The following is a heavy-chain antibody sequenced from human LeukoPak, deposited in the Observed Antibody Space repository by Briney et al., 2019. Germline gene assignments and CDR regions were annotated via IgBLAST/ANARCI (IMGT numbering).Heavy chain of an antibody. Sequence: PSETLSLTCTVSGGSISSSSYYWGWIRQPPGKGLEWIGSIYYSGSTYYNPSLKSRVTISVDTSKNQFSLKLSSVTAADTAVYYCAGHKWDSSGYYYLWYFDLWGRGTLVTVSS. CDR2: IYYSGST. CDR1: GGSISSSSYY. V-gene: IGHV4-39*01. J-gene: IGHJ2*01. D-gene: IGHD3-22*01. CDR3: AGHKWDSSGYYYLWYFDL.